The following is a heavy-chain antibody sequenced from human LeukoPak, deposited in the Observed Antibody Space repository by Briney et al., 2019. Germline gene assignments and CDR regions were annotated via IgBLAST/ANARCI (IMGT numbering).Heavy chain of an antibody. CDR3: ARAYSGYDFYYYYYYMDV. Sequence: SETLSLTCTVSGGSISSYYWSWIRQPAGKGLEWIGRIYTSGSTNYNPSLKSRVTMSVDTSKNQFSLNLSSVTAADTAVYYCARAYSGYDFYYYYYYMDVWGKGTTVTVSS. CDR2: IYTSGST. V-gene: IGHV4-4*07. CDR1: GGSISSYY. J-gene: IGHJ6*03. D-gene: IGHD5-12*01.